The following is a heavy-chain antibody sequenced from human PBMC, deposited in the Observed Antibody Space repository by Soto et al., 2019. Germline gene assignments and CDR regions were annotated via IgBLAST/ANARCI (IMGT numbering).Heavy chain of an antibody. J-gene: IGHJ4*02. CDR3: AKDYSFPSISPGDDGYFDY. CDR1: GLTFVSYA. D-gene: IGHD3-16*01. V-gene: IGHV3-23*01. CDR2: ISGSGDNT. Sequence: GGSLRLSCAASGLTFVSYAMSWVRQAPGKGLEWVSAISGSGDNTYYADSVKGRFTISRDNSKNTMYLRMNSLRVEDTAVYYCAKDYSFPSISPGDDGYFDYWGQGTLVTVSS.